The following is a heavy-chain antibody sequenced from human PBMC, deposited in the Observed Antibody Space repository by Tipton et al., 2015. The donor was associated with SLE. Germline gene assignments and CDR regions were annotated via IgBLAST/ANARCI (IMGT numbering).Heavy chain of an antibody. Sequence: TLSLTCTVSGGSLSGYYWSWIRQPPGKGLQWVAYFYYTGATDYIPSLKSRVTISVDTSKNQFSLKLSSVTAADAAVYYCARERQGYGSEPFFDYWGQGTMVTVSS. J-gene: IGHJ4*03. CDR1: GGSLSGYY. CDR2: FYYTGAT. D-gene: IGHD3-10*01. V-gene: IGHV4-59*01. CDR3: ARERQGYGSEPFFDY.